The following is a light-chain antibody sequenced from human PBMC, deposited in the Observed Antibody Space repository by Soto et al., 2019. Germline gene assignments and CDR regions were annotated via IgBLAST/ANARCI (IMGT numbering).Light chain of an antibody. J-gene: IGKJ1*01. V-gene: IGKV1-5*03. Sequence: DIQMTQSPSSLSASVRDRITITCRASQSISNHLNWYQQKPGKAPKLLIYKASSLESGVPSRFSGSGSGTEFTLTISSLQPDDFATYYCQQYNSYSWTFGQGTKVDI. CDR2: KAS. CDR1: QSISNH. CDR3: QQYNSYSWT.